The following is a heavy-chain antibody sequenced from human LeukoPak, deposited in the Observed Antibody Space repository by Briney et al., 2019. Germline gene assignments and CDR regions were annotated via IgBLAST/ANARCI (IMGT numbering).Heavy chain of an antibody. CDR2: IYPGDSGT. J-gene: IGHJ3*02. V-gene: IGHV5-51*01. CDR1: GYSFTSYW. Sequence: GESLKISCKGSGYSFTSYWIGWVRQMPGKGLEWMGIIYPGDSGTRYSPSFQGQVPLSADQSISTAYLQWSSLKASDTAMYYCARPPTADAFDIWGQGTMVTVSS. D-gene: IGHD4-17*01. CDR3: ARPPTADAFDI.